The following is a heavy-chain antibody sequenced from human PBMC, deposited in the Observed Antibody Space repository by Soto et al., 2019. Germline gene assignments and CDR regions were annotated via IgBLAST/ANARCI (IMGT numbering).Heavy chain of an antibody. CDR2: INAGNGNT. J-gene: IGHJ3*02. CDR3: AREHSSGWYWGDDAFDT. V-gene: IGHV1-3*01. Sequence: ASVKVSCKASGYTFTSYAMHWVRQAPGQRLEWMGWINAGNGNTKYSQKFQGRVTITRDTSASTAYMELSSLRSEDTAVYYCAREHSSGWYWGDDAFDTWGQGTMVTVSS. D-gene: IGHD6-19*01. CDR1: GYTFTSYA.